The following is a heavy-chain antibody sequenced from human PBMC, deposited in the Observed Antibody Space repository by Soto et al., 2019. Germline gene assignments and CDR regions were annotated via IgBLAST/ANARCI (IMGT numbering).Heavy chain of an antibody. Sequence: PGGSLRLSCAASGFTFRDHAMHWVRQAPGKGREWLAIIWNDGSNKFYAGSVQGRFTISRDNSKNTVYLQMNTLSAEDTAVYYCARRRDASGSYFDSWGQGTLVTVSS. CDR2: IWNDGSNK. D-gene: IGHD3-10*01. CDR1: GFTFRDHA. J-gene: IGHJ4*02. CDR3: ARRRDASGSYFDS. V-gene: IGHV3-33*01.